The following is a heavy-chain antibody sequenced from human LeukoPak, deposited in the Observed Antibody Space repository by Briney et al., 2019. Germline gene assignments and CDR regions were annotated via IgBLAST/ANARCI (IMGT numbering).Heavy chain of an antibody. CDR3: ARVRSGGSCYDY. Sequence: GGSLRLSCAASGLSFSFYAMSWVRQAPGKGLEWVSSISGGGAGTYYADSVRGRFTISRDNSKNTLYLQMNSLRAEDTAVYYCARVRSGGSCYDYWGQGTLVTVSS. CDR1: GLSFSFYA. J-gene: IGHJ4*02. V-gene: IGHV3-23*01. CDR2: ISGGGAGT. D-gene: IGHD2-15*01.